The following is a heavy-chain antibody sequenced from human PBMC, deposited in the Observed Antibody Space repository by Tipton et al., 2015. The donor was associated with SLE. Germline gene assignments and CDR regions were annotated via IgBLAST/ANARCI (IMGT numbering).Heavy chain of an antibody. CDR2: IYHSGIT. V-gene: IGHV4-38-2*01. Sequence: GLVKPSETLSLTCVVSDFSISNGYYWGWIRQPPGRGLEWIGNIYHSGITYYSPPLKSRVTISVDTSENQFSLTLTSVTAADTAMYYCARRGGTYSFDYWGLGTLVTVSS. CDR3: ARRGGTYSFDY. D-gene: IGHD1-26*01. CDR1: DFSISNGYY. J-gene: IGHJ4*02.